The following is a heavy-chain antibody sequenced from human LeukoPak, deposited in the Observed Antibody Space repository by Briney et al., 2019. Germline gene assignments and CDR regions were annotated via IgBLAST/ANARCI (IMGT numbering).Heavy chain of an antibody. V-gene: IGHV4-38-2*02. CDR3: ARDAPPDFWSGYYQLYYYYYMDV. J-gene: IGHJ6*03. CDR2: IYHSGST. D-gene: IGHD3-3*01. CDR1: GYSISSGYY. Sequence: SETLSLTCTVSGYSISSGYYWGWSRPPPGKGLEWIGSIYHSGSTYYNPSLKSRVTISVDTSKNQFSLKLSSVTAADTAVYYCARDAPPDFWSGYYQLYYYYYMDVWGKGTTVTISS.